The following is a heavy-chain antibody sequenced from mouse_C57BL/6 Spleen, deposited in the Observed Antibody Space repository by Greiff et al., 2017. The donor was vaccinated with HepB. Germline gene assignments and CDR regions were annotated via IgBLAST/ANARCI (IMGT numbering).Heavy chain of an antibody. J-gene: IGHJ2*01. Sequence: DVQLVESGGGLVKPGGSLKLSCAASGFTFSSYAISWVRQTPEKRLEWVATISDGGSYTYYPDNVKGRFTISRDNAKNNLYLQMSHLKSEDTAMYYCARDTTVVAFDYWGQGTTLTVSS. CDR1: GFTFSSYA. CDR3: ARDTTVVAFDY. V-gene: IGHV5-4*01. CDR2: ISDGGSYT. D-gene: IGHD1-1*01.